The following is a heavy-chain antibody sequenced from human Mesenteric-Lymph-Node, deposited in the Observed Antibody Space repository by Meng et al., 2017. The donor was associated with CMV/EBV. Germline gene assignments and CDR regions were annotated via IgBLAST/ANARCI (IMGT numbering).Heavy chain of an antibody. D-gene: IGHD3-22*01. V-gene: IGHV3-21*01. CDR2: ISSSSSYI. CDR1: GFTFSSYS. J-gene: IGHJ4*02. CDR3: ARYYFDTSGNRYFAY. Sequence: GGSLRLSCAASGFTFSSYSMNWVRQAPGKGLEWVSSISSSSSYIYYADSVKGRFTISRDNAKNSLYLQMNSLRAEDTAVYYCARYYFDTSGNRYFAYWGQGTLVTVSS.